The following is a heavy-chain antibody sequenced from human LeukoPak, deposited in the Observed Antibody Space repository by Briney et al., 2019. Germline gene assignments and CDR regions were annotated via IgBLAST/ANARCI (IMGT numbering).Heavy chain of an antibody. CDR3: VRGMTAPDC. J-gene: IGHJ4*02. CDR2: ISGGGATT. CDR1: GFTFNNYA. Sequence: PGGSLRLSCAASGFTFNNYAMSWVRQAPGQGLEWVSSISGGGATTWYANSAKGRFTISRDNSQSTLYLQMNGLRAEDTAVYYCVRGMTAPDCWGQGSLVTVSS. V-gene: IGHV3-23*01. D-gene: IGHD2-21*02.